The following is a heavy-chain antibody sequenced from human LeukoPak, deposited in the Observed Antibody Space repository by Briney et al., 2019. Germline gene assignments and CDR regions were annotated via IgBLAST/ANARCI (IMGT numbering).Heavy chain of an antibody. CDR2: IYYSGST. J-gene: IGHJ4*02. V-gene: IGHV4-59*01. CDR3: ARAPTLWYSSSWFDY. CDR1: GGSISSYY. D-gene: IGHD6-13*01. Sequence: SETLSLTCTVSGGSISSYYWSWIRQPPGKGLEWIGYIYYSGSTNYNPSLKSRVTISVDTSKNQFSLKLSSVTAADTAVYYCARAPTLWYSSSWFDYWGQGTLVTVSS.